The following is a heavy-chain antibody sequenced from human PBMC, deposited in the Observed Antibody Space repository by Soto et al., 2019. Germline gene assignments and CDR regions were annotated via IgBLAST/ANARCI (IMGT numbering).Heavy chain of an antibody. CDR2: IYPSDSDT. Sequence: PGESLKISCKASGYSFTSYWIGWVRQMPGKGLEWMGIIYPSDSDTRYSPSFQGQVTISADKSISTAYLQWSSLKASDTAMYYCAAYSGSFYYGMDAWGQGTTVTVSS. CDR3: AAYSGSFYYGMDA. CDR1: GYSFTSYW. J-gene: IGHJ6*02. D-gene: IGHD1-26*01. V-gene: IGHV5-51*01.